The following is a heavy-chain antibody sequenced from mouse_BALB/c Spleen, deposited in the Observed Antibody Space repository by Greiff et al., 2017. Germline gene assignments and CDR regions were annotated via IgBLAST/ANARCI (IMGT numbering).Heavy chain of an antibody. J-gene: IGHJ3*01. Sequence: QVQLQQSGAELARPGASVKLSCKASGYTFTSYWMQWVKQRPGQGLEWIGAIYPGDGDTRYTQKFKGKATLTADKSSSTAYMQLSSLASEDSAVYYCARKNIYYGSSPFAYWGQGTLVTVSA. D-gene: IGHD1-1*01. CDR3: ARKNIYYGSSPFAY. CDR2: IYPGDGDT. CDR1: GYTFTSYW. V-gene: IGHV1-87*01.